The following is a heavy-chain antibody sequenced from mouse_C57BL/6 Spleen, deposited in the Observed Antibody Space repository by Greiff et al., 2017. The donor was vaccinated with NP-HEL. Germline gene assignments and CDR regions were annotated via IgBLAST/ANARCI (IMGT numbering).Heavy chain of an antibody. V-gene: IGHV2-2*01. CDR2: IWSGGST. J-gene: IGHJ1*03. CDR3: ARGGRPHWYFDV. CDR1: GFSLTSYG. Sequence: QVQLKESGPGLVQPSQSLSITCTVSGFSLTSYGVHWVRQSPGKGLEWLGVIWSGGSTDYNAAFISRLSISKDNSKSQVFFKMNSLQADDTAIYYCARGGRPHWYFDVWGTGTTVTVSS.